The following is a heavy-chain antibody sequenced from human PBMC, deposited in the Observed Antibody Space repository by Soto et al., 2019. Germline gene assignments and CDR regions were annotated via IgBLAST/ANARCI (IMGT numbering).Heavy chain of an antibody. D-gene: IGHD1-1*01. J-gene: IGHJ6*02. CDR2: INHRGSL. Sequence: SETLSLTCTVTGGSMTSGDQYWTWIRHRPGEGLEWFGYINHRGSLYHNPSKSRVSMSVDTSKNQFSLNLSSVTAADTAVYYCARELPQRQGRNMDVWGQGTTVTVSS. CDR1: GGSMTSGDQY. CDR3: ARELPQRQGRNMDV. V-gene: IGHV4-31*03.